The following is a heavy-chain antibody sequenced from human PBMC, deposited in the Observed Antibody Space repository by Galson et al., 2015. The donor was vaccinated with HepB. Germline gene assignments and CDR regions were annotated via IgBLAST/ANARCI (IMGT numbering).Heavy chain of an antibody. D-gene: IGHD6-13*01. CDR3: ARRGSSWYEYAFDI. CDR2: IYYSGST. J-gene: IGHJ3*02. Sequence: ETLSLTCTVSGGSISSYYWSWIRQPPGKGLEWIGYIYYSGSTNYNPSLKSRVTISVDTSKNQFSLKLSSVTAADTAVYYCARRGSSWYEYAFDIWGQGTIVTVSS. V-gene: IGHV4-59*01. CDR1: GGSISSYY.